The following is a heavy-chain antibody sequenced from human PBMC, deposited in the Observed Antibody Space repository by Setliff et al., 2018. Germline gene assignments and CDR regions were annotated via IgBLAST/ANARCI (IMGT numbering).Heavy chain of an antibody. Sequence: PGGFLRLSCAASGFTFSSYNMNWVRQAPGKGLEWVSYISSSGSTIYYADSVKGRFTISRDNAKNSLYLQMNSLRAEDTAVYYCARDRYCSSASCYATQYNWFDPWGQGTLVTVSS. CDR3: ARDRYCSSASCYATQYNWFDP. V-gene: IGHV3-48*01. J-gene: IGHJ5*02. CDR1: GFTFSSYN. D-gene: IGHD2-2*01. CDR2: ISSSGSTI.